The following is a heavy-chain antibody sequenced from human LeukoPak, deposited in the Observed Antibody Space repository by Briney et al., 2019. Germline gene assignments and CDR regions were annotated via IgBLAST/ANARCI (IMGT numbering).Heavy chain of an antibody. CDR3: ARLLGYCSSTSCYSGDYYYGMDV. J-gene: IGHJ6*02. CDR1: GGSISSGDYY. D-gene: IGHD2-2*02. CDR2: IYYSGST. V-gene: IGHV4-31*03. Sequence: PSETLSLTCTVSGGSISSGDYYWSWIRQHPGKGLEWIGYIYYSGSTYYNPSLKSRVTISVDTSKNQFSLKLSSVTAADTAVYYCARLLGYCSSTSCYSGDYYYGMDVWGQGTTVTVSS.